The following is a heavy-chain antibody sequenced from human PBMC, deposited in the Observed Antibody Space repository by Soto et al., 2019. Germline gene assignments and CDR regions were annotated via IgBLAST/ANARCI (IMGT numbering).Heavy chain of an antibody. CDR2: IYYSGST. V-gene: IGHV4-39*07. CDR3: AREVIGDGSGSYYSIAWYYGMDV. CDR1: GGSISSSSYY. J-gene: IGHJ6*02. Sequence: SETLSLTCTVSGGSISSSSYYWGWIRQPPGKGLEWIGSIYYSGSTYYNPSLKSRVTISVDTSKNQFSLKLSSVTAADTAVYYCAREVIGDGSGSYYSIAWYYGMDVWGQGTTVTVSS. D-gene: IGHD3-10*01.